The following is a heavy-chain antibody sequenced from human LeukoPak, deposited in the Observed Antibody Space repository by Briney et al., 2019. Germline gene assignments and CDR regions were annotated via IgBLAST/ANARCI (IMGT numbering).Heavy chain of an antibody. D-gene: IGHD5-18*01. CDR3: AREPVRGYSYGAFDP. Sequence: GASVKVSCKASGGTFSSYAISWVRQAPGQGLEWMGGIIPIFGTANYAQKFQGRVTITADKSTSTAYMELSSLRSEDTAVYYCAREPVRGYSYGAFDPWGQGTLATVSS. J-gene: IGHJ5*02. CDR1: GGTFSSYA. CDR2: IIPIFGTA. V-gene: IGHV1-69*06.